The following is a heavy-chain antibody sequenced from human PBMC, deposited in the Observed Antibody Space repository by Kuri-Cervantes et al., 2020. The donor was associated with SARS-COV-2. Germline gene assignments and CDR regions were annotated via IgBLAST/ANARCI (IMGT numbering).Heavy chain of an antibody. CDR1: GFTFSDYY. V-gene: IGHV3-11*01. CDR2: ISSSGRSI. D-gene: IGHD4-17*01. CDR3: ARDWPDDYGDYSQDYYYGMDV. J-gene: IGHJ6*02. Sequence: GGSLRLSCAASGFTFSDYYMSWIRQAPGKGLEWVSYISSSGRSIYYADSVKGRFTISRDNAKNSLYLQMNSLRAEDTAVYYCARDWPDDYGDYSQDYYYGMDVWGQGTTVTVSS.